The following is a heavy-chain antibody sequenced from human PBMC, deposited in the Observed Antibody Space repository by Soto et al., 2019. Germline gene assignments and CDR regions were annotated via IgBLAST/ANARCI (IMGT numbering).Heavy chain of an antibody. V-gene: IGHV1-3*01. Sequence: ASVKVSCKASGYSFSTYALHWVRQAPGQRLEWMGWINAATGNTKYSQKFQGRVSITRDTSASTAYMELSSLRSDDTAVYYCARDDSGFSGSHYIDYFKYWGQGALVTVSS. CDR2: INAATGNT. J-gene: IGHJ4*02. CDR1: GYSFSTYA. CDR3: ARDDSGFSGSHYIDYFKY. D-gene: IGHD1-26*01.